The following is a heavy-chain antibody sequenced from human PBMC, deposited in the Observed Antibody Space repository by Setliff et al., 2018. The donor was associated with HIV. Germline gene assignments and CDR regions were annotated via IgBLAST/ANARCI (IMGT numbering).Heavy chain of an antibody. CDR2: LYHSGTN. CDR3: ARQVGSQYSYWAYYFDS. D-gene: IGHD5-18*01. V-gene: IGHV4-39*01. Sequence: KASETLSLTCTVSGGSISSITHYWGWIRQPPGKGLEWIGSLYHSGTNFYNSSLKSRVTISLDTPTNRFSLKLNSVTAADTAIYYCARQVGSQYSYWAYYFDSWGQGALVTVSS. J-gene: IGHJ4*02. CDR1: GGSISSITHY.